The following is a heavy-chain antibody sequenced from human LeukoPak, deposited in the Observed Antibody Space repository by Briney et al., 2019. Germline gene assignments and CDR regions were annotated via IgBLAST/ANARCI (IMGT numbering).Heavy chain of an antibody. CDR3: AKDRGASGSYPLYDY. V-gene: IGHV3-23*01. D-gene: IGHD1-26*01. Sequence: GGSLRLSCAASGFTFSNYAMSWVRQAPGKGLEWVSSINGRGGSTYYADSVKGRFTISRDNSKNTLYLQMNSLRAEDTAVYYCAKDRGASGSYPLYDYWGQGTLVTVSS. CDR1: GFTFSNYA. J-gene: IGHJ4*02. CDR2: INGRGGST.